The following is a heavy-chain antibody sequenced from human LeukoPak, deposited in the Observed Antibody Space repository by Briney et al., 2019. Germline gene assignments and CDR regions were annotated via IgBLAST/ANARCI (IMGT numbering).Heavy chain of an antibody. V-gene: IGHV4-4*02. D-gene: IGHD2-2*01. J-gene: IGHJ4*02. CDR2: IYHGGST. Sequence: SETLSLTCAVSGDSISSNYWWSWVRQPPGKGLEWIGEIYHGGSTNYNPSLKSRATISVDKSKNQFSLNLTSVTAADTAVYYCARSYADARFDFWGQGTLVTVSS. CDR3: ARSYADARFDF. CDR1: GDSISSNYW.